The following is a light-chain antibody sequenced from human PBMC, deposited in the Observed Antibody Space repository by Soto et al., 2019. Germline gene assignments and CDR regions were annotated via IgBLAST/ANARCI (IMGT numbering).Light chain of an antibody. CDR3: SSYTRSSTLV. Sequence: QSVLTQPASVSGSPGQSITISCTGTSSDIGGYEYVSWYQQHPGEAPKLMIYDVRYRPSGVSNRFSGSKSSNTASLTISGHQAEDEADYYCSSYTRSSTLVFGTGTKLTVL. V-gene: IGLV2-14*03. CDR2: DVR. CDR1: SSDIGGYEY. J-gene: IGLJ1*01.